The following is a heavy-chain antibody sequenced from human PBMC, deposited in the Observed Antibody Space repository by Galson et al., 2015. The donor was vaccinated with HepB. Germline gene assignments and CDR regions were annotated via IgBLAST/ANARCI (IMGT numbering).Heavy chain of an antibody. CDR1: GFTFSSYS. J-gene: IGHJ3*02. CDR2: ISSSSSTI. D-gene: IGHD3-22*01. CDR3: ARGSLLVVMMPHAFDI. V-gene: IGHV3-48*02. Sequence: SLRLSCAASGFTFSSYSMNWVRQAPGKGLEWVSYISSSSSTIYYADSVKGRFTISRDNAKNSLYLQMNSLRDEDTAVYYCARGSLLVVMMPHAFDIWGQGTMVTVSS.